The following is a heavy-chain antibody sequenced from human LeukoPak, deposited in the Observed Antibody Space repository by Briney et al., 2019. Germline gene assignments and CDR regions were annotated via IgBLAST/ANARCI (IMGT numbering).Heavy chain of an antibody. V-gene: IGHV3-7*03. D-gene: IGHD3-10*01. Sequence: PGGSLRLSCAVPGFIFSNAWMNWVRQAPGKGLEWVANIKQDGSEKYYVDSVKGRFTISRDNAKNSLYLQMNSLRAEDTAVYYCARDRGIPRASYYYGMDVWGQGTTVTVSS. J-gene: IGHJ6*02. CDR3: ARDRGIPRASYYYGMDV. CDR2: IKQDGSEK. CDR1: GFIFSNAW.